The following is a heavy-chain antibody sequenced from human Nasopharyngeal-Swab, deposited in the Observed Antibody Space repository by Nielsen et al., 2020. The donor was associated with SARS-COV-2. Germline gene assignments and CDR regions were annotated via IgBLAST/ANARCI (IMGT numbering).Heavy chain of an antibody. D-gene: IGHD6-13*01. CDR1: GFTFSSYG. CDR2: IWYDGSNK. V-gene: IGHV3-33*01. Sequence: GGSLTLSCAASGFTFSSYGMHWVRQAPGKGLEWVAVIWYDGSNKYYADSVKGRFTISRDNSKNSLYLEMNSLRAEDTALYHCARVGDLAAAGTHFDYWGQGTLVTVSS. J-gene: IGHJ4*02. CDR3: ARVGDLAAAGTHFDY.